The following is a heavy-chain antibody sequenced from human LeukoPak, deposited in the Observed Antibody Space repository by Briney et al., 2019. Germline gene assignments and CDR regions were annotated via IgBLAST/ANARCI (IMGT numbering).Heavy chain of an antibody. Sequence: GGSLRLSCAASGFTFSSYWMHLVRQVPEKRLVWVSRINSDGSSINYADSVKGRFTISRDNAKNTLYLQMDSLRAEDTAVYYCARGYYPDFWGQGTLVIVSS. D-gene: IGHD3-10*01. CDR1: GFTFSSYW. CDR3: ARGYYPDF. CDR2: INSDGSSI. J-gene: IGHJ4*02. V-gene: IGHV3-74*01.